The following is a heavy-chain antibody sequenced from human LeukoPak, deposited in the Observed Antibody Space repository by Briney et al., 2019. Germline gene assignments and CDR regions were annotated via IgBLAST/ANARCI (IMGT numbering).Heavy chain of an antibody. CDR1: GYSISSGYY. D-gene: IGHD2/OR15-2a*01. Sequence: SETLSLTCAVSGYSISSGYYWGWIRQHPGKGLEWIGSVYHSGSTYYIPSLKSRVTISVDTSKNQFSLKVTSVTAADTAVYYCARGISTTGHDYWGQGTLVTVSS. J-gene: IGHJ4*02. CDR3: ARGISTTGHDY. V-gene: IGHV4-38-2*01. CDR2: VYHSGST.